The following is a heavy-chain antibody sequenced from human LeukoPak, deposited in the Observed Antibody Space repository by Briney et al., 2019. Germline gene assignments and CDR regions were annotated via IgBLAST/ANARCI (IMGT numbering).Heavy chain of an antibody. J-gene: IGHJ4*02. CDR1: GGSVSSGSYY. D-gene: IGHD3-10*01. CDR3: ARNNGSGSY. CDR2: IYYSGST. V-gene: IGHV4-61*01. Sequence: PSETLSLTCTVSGGSVSSGSYYWSWIRQPPGKGLEWIGYIYYSGSTNYNPSLKRRVTLSVDTSKNQFSLKLSTMTAADTAVYYCARNNGSGSYWGQGTLVTVSS.